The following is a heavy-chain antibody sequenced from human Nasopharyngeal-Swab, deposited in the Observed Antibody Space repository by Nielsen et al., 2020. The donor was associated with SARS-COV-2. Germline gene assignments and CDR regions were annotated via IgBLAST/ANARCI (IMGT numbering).Heavy chain of an antibody. Sequence: QTLSLTCAVYGGSFTDYYRSWIRQPPGKGLGWIGYIYYSGSVTYNTSFRSRVTISMDTSKNQFSLWLNSVTAADTAVYYCARRRAGDIWGQGTMVTVSS. CDR1: GGSFTDYY. CDR2: IYYSGSV. D-gene: IGHD6-13*01. V-gene: IGHV4-59*08. J-gene: IGHJ3*02. CDR3: ARRRAGDI.